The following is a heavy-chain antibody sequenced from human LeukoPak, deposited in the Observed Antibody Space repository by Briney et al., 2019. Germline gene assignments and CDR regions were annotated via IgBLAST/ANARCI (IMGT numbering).Heavy chain of an antibody. CDR3: AKVLNGDIVSTIIDY. V-gene: IGHV3-23*01. CDR1: GFTFSNFG. Sequence: GGSLRLSSVASGFTFSNFGMHWVRQAPGKGLEWVSAISSTGHRTYYAGSVKGRFTISRDNSKNTLYMQLNGLGDEDTAVYYCAKVLNGDIVSTIIDYWGQGTLVTVSS. D-gene: IGHD5/OR15-5a*01. CDR2: ISSTGHRT. J-gene: IGHJ4*02.